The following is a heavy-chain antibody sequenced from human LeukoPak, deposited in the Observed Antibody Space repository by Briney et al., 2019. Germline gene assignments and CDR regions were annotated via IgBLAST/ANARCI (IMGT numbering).Heavy chain of an antibody. J-gene: IGHJ4*02. CDR1: GFTFSGYW. CDR2: IKQDGSEK. Sequence: PGGSLRLSCAASGFTFSGYWMSWVRQAPGKGLEWVANIKQDGSEKYYVDSVKGRFTISRDNAKNSLYLQMNSLRAEDTAVYYCARAPGYCSGGSCYLVDYWGQGPLVTVSS. D-gene: IGHD2-15*01. V-gene: IGHV3-7*01. CDR3: ARAPGYCSGGSCYLVDY.